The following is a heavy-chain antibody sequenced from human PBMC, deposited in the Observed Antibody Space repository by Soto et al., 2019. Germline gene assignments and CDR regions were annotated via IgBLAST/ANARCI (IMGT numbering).Heavy chain of an antibody. CDR3: TRDRQIYGFYYYGMDV. D-gene: IGHD3-16*01. J-gene: IGHJ6*02. CDR2: LGTSGDT. V-gene: IGHV3-13*01. Sequence: EVQLVESGGGLVQPGGSLKLSCVASGFSISSSDMHWVRQVMGKGLEWVSTLGTSGDTFYSGSVKGRFTISREDAKNSFHLQMNNLRAEDSAVYYCTRDRQIYGFYYYGMDVWGQGTGVTVS. CDR1: GFSISSSD.